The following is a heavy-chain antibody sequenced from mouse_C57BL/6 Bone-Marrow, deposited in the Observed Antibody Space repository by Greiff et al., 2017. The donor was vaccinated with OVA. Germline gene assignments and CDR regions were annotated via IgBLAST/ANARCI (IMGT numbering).Heavy chain of an antibody. V-gene: IGHV8-12*01. CDR1: GFSLSTSGMG. Sequence: QVTLKESGPGILQSSQTLSLTCSFSGFSLSTSGMGVSWIRQPSGKGLEWLAHIYWDDDKRYNPSLKSRLTISKDTSRNQVFLKITSVDTADTATYYCARRRGYDYGYFDYWAKAPLSQSPQ. J-gene: IGHJ2*01. D-gene: IGHD2-4*01. CDR2: IYWDDDK. CDR3: ARRRGYDYGYFDY.